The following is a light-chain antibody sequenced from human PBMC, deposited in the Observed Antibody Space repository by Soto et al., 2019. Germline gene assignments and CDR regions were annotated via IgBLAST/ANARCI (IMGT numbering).Light chain of an antibody. CDR2: DAS. CDR3: QQYNQWPT. V-gene: IGKV3-15*01. CDR1: QSVSTN. Sequence: EIVMTQSPATLSVSPGERATLSCGASQSVSTNLAWYQRKPGQAPRLLIYDASTRATGIPARFSGSGSGTEFTLTISSLQSEDFAVYYCQQYNQWPTFGGGTKGEIK. J-gene: IGKJ4*01.